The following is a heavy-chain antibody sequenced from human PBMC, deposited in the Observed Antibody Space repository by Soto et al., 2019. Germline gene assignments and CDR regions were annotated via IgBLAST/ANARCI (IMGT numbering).Heavy chain of an antibody. Sequence: PGGSLRLSCAASGFTFSSYAMSWVRQVPGKGLEWVSAISGSGGSTYYADSVKGRFTISRDNSKNTLYLQMNGLRAEDTAVYYCAKDRSAEWLVLGYWGQGTLVTVSS. V-gene: IGHV3-23*01. D-gene: IGHD6-19*01. CDR3: AKDRSAEWLVLGY. CDR2: ISGSGGST. CDR1: GFTFSSYA. J-gene: IGHJ4*02.